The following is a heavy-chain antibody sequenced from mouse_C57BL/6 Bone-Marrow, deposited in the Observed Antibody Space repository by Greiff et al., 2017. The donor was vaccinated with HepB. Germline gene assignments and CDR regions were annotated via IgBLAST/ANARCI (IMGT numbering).Heavy chain of an antibody. CDR3: TREGSSPAGFAY. V-gene: IGHV1-15*01. CDR2: IDPETGGT. Sequence: VQLVESGAELVRPGASVTLSCKASGYTFTDYEMHWVKQTPVHGLEWIGAIDPETGGTAYNQKFKGKAILTADKSSSTAYMELRSLTSEDSAVYYCTREGSSPAGFAYWGQGTRVTVSA. J-gene: IGHJ3*01. D-gene: IGHD1-1*01. CDR1: GYTFTDYE.